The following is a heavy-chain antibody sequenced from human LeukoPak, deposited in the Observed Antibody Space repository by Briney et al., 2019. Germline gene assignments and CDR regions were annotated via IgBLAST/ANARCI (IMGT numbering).Heavy chain of an antibody. J-gene: IGHJ4*02. D-gene: IGHD3-16*01. V-gene: IGHV3-74*01. CDR2: ICSDGSST. Sequence: GRSLRLSCAASGFTFSSYWMRWVRQAPGGRLVWVSRICSDGSSTIYADSVKGRFTISRANAKNTLYLQLNSLRAEDTAVYYCARDWGEYGPTSHDYWGQGTLVTVSS. CDR3: ARDWGEYGPTSHDY. CDR1: GFTFSSYW.